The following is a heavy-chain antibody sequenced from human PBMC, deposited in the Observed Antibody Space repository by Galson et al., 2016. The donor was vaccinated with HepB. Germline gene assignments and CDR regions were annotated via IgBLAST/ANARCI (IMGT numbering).Heavy chain of an antibody. CDR1: GYTFTGYY. CDR2: INPNRGVT. V-gene: IGHV1-2*04. Sequence: SVKVSCKASGYTFTGYYMHWVRQAPGQGLEWMGWINPNRGVTEYVQKCQGWVTMTRDTSISTAYMELIRLRSDDTAVYYCARGSSAYDDYQGAYDYHGLDVWGQGTTVTVSS. D-gene: IGHD4-17*01. CDR3: ARGSSAYDDYQGAYDYHGLDV. J-gene: IGHJ6*02.